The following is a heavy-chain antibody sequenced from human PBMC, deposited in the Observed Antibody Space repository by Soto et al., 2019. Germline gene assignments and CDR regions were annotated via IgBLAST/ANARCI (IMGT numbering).Heavy chain of an antibody. CDR3: AREPIVGAIRQDAFDI. V-gene: IGHV4-4*02. D-gene: IGHD1-26*01. Sequence: SETLSLTCAVSGCSIRSSNWWSWVRQPPGKGLEWIGEIYHSGSTNYNPSLKSRVTISVDKSKNQFSLKLNSVTAADTALYYCAREPIVGAIRQDAFDIWGQGTMVTVSS. CDR1: GCSIRSSNW. CDR2: IYHSGST. J-gene: IGHJ3*02.